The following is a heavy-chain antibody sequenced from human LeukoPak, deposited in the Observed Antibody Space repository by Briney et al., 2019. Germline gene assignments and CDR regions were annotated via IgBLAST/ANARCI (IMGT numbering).Heavy chain of an antibody. Sequence: PGGSLRLSCAASGFTFSSYGMHWVRQAPGKGLEWVAVISYDGSNKYYADSVKGRFTISRDNSKNTLYLQMNSLRAEDTAVYYCAKEGDGYYGSGPAAFDIWGQGTMVTVSS. V-gene: IGHV3-30*18. D-gene: IGHD3-10*01. CDR3: AKEGDGYYGSGPAAFDI. CDR1: GFTFSSYG. J-gene: IGHJ3*02. CDR2: ISYDGSNK.